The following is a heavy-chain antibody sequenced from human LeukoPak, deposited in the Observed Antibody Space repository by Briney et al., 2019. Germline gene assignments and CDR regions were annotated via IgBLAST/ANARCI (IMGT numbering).Heavy chain of an antibody. CDR1: GGSISSSNW. Sequence: SETLSLTCAVSGGSISSSNWWSWVRQPPGQGLEWIGEIYHSGSTNYNPSLKSRVSISVDKSKNRFSLKLSSVTDADTAVYYCARGPIAVAGSDEAFDIWGQGTMVTVSS. CDR3: ARGPIAVAGSDEAFDI. D-gene: IGHD6-19*01. CDR2: IYHSGST. J-gene: IGHJ3*02. V-gene: IGHV4-4*02.